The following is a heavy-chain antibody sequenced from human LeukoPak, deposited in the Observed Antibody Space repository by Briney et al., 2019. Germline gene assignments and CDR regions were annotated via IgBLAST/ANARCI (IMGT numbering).Heavy chain of an antibody. CDR2: ISGSGDSS. V-gene: IGHV3-23*01. CDR1: GFTFSSYA. CDR3: AKVRYNTRGEFDY. Sequence: GGSLRLSCAASGFTFSSYAMSWVRQAPGKGLEWVSAISGSGDSSSYADSAKGRFTISRDNSKNALSLQMNSLRAEDTAVYYCAKVRYNTRGEFDYWGQGTLVTVSS. J-gene: IGHJ4*02. D-gene: IGHD1-14*01.